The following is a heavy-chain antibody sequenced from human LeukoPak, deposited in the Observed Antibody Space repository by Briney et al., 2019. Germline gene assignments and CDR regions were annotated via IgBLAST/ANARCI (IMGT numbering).Heavy chain of an antibody. V-gene: IGHV3-23*01. J-gene: IGHJ3*02. D-gene: IGHD5-12*01. CDR2: ISGSGGCT. CDR3: AKKLFPIVATLRGAFDI. CDR1: GFTFSRSA. Sequence: GGSLRLSCAASGFTFSRSAMSWVRQAPGKGLEWVSTISGSGGCTYYSDSVKGRFTISRDNSKNTLYLQMNSLRAEDTAVYYCAKKLFPIVATLRGAFDIWGQGTMVTVSS.